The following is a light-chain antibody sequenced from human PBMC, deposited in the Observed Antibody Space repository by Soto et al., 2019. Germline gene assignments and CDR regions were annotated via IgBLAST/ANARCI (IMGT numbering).Light chain of an antibody. CDR2: EVS. CDR1: GNDVGAYNY. CDR3: SSYTSSSTLYV. Sequence: QSALTQPRSVSGSPGQSVTISCTGTGNDVGAYNYVSWYQQHPGRPPKLMIYEVSNRPSGVSNRFSGSKSGNTASLTISGLQAEDEADYYCSSYTSSSTLYVFGTGTKLTVL. J-gene: IGLJ1*01. V-gene: IGLV2-14*01.